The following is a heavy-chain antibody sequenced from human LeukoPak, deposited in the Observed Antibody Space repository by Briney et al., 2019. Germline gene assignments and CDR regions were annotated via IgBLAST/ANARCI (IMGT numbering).Heavy chain of an antibody. J-gene: IGHJ4*02. V-gene: IGHV4-38-2*02. CDR1: GYSISSGYY. Sequence: SETLSLTCTVSGYSISSGYYWGWIRQPPGKGLEWIGSIYHSGRTFYNPSLKSRVTISVDTSKNQFSLKLSSVTAADTAVYYCARDVGSTMTYYFDYWGQGTLVTVSS. CDR2: IYHSGRT. D-gene: IGHD6-13*01. CDR3: ARDVGSTMTYYFDY.